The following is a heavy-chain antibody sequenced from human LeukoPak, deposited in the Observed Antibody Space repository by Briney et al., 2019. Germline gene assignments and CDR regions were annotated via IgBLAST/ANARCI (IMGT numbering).Heavy chain of an antibody. CDR2: IYHSGST. CDR3: ARGKSRGSHIDY. Sequence: GSLRLSCAGYGFTFSTYTLNWVRQAPGKGLDWIGSIYHSGSTYYNPSLKSRVTISVDTSKNQFSLKLGSVTAADTAVYYCARGKSRGSHIDYWGQGTLVTVSS. J-gene: IGHJ4*02. D-gene: IGHD1-26*01. V-gene: IGHV4-38-2*01. CDR1: GFTFSTYT.